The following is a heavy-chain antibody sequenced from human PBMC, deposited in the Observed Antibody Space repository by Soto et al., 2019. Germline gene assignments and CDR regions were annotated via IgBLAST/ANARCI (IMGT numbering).Heavy chain of an antibody. CDR1: GGTFSSYA. D-gene: IGHD5-12*01. V-gene: IGHV1-69*13. J-gene: IGHJ4*02. CDR3: ARSERGYSGYDSSIDY. CDR2: IIPIFGTA. Sequence: SVKVSCKASGGTFSSYAISWVRQAPGQGLEWMGGIIPIFGTANYAQKFQGRVTITADESTSTAYMELSSLRSEDTAVYYCARSERGYSGYDSSIDYWGQGTLVTVSS.